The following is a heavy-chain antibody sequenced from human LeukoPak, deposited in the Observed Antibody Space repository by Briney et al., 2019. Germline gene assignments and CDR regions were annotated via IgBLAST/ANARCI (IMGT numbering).Heavy chain of an antibody. CDR2: IYSSGSS. Sequence: SETLSLTCTVSGGSITGYYWSWIRQPAGQGLEWIGRIYSSGSSQYNPSLKSPVTTSLDRSKNQFSLRLSSVTAADTAVYYCARGSYGHFDYWGQGTLVTVSS. V-gene: IGHV4-4*07. J-gene: IGHJ4*02. CDR1: GGSITGYY. CDR3: ARGSYGHFDY. D-gene: IGHD5-18*01.